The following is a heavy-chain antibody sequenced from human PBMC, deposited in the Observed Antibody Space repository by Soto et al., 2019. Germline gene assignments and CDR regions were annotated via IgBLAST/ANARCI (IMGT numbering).Heavy chain of an antibody. CDR1: GYTFTSYY. V-gene: IGHV1-46*03. CDR3: ASSTSHYDFWSGYPYYYYMDV. D-gene: IGHD3-3*01. CDR2: INPSGGST. J-gene: IGHJ6*03. Sequence: QVQLVQSGAEVKKPGASVKVSCKASGYTFTSYYMHWVRQAPGQGLEWMGIINPSGGSTSYAQKCQGRVTMTRDTSTSTVYMELSSLRSEDTAVYYCASSTSHYDFWSGYPYYYYMDVWGKGTTVTVSS.